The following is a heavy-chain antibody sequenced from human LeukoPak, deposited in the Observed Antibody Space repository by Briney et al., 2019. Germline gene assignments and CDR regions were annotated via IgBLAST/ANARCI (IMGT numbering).Heavy chain of an antibody. J-gene: IGHJ5*02. D-gene: IGHD6-6*01. Sequence: SVKVSCKASGGTFSSYAISWVRQAPGQGLEWMGGIIPIFGTANYAQKFQGRVTITTDESTSTAYMELSSLRSEDTAVYYCARAGQLAYSWFDPWGQGTLVTVSS. V-gene: IGHV1-69*05. CDR2: IIPIFGTA. CDR3: ARAGQLAYSWFDP. CDR1: GGTFSSYA.